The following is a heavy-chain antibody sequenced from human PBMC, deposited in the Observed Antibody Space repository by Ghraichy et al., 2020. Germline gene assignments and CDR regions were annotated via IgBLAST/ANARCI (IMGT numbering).Heavy chain of an antibody. CDR1: GFTLSNYA. CDR2: ITGTGTTM. Sequence: GGSLRLSCEASGFTLSNYAMNWVRQAPGKGLEWVSFITGTGTTMYYADSVKGRFTLSRDSAKNSLFLQMNSLRDEDTALYYCAPDLGYCSSGTCYPYYYSGMDVWGHGTTVTVSS. V-gene: IGHV3-48*02. CDR3: APDLGYCSSGTCYPYYYSGMDV. D-gene: IGHD2-15*01. J-gene: IGHJ6*02.